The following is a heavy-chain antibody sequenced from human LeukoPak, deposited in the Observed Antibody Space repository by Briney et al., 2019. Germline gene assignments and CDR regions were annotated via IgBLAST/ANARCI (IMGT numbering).Heavy chain of an antibody. V-gene: IGHV4-39*01. Sequence: SETLSLTCTVSAGSINSDTYYWGWIRQPPGKGLEWIGSIYYTGNTYYNASLNSRVTISVDTSKNQFSLKLSSVTAADTAAYYCARSRIVIVGPFDYWGQGPLVTVSS. CDR3: ARSRIVIVGPFDY. CDR2: IYYTGNT. J-gene: IGHJ4*02. D-gene: IGHD2/OR15-2a*01. CDR1: AGSINSDTYY.